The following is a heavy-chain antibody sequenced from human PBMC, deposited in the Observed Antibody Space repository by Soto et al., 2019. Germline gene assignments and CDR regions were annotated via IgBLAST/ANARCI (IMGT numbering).Heavy chain of an antibody. V-gene: IGHV6-1*01. CDR1: GDNVSSNSGA. CDR2: TYYRSKWHN. D-gene: IGHD3-9*01. J-gene: IGHJ5*02. CDR3: ARGRFGYILTGYYRGNWFDP. Sequence: QSQTLSLTCAISGDNVSSNSGAWNWIRQYPSRGLEWLGRTYYRSKWHNDYAESVKSRITINPDTSKNQFSLQLNSVTPEPTAVYYCARGRFGYILTGYYRGNWFDPWGQGTLVTVPS.